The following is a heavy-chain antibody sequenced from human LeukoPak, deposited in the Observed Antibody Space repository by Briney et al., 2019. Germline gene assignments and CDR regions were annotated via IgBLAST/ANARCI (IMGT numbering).Heavy chain of an antibody. D-gene: IGHD1-26*01. CDR3: ARDLSVLGATTPGY. CDR1: GFTFSSYA. J-gene: IGHJ4*02. Sequence: PGRSLRLSCAASGFTFSSYAMHWVRQAPGKGLEWVAVISYDGSNKYYADSVKGRFTISRDNSKNTLYLQMNSLRAEDTAVYYCARDLSVLGATTPGYWGQGTLVTVSS. V-gene: IGHV3-30*01. CDR2: ISYDGSNK.